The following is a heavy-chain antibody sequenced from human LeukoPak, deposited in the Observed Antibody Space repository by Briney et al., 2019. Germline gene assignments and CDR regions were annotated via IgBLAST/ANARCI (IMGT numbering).Heavy chain of an antibody. V-gene: IGHV4-39*07. J-gene: IGHJ4*02. D-gene: IGHD3-9*01. CDR2: IYYSGST. CDR1: GGPIDHMNYY. Sequence: MTSETLSLTCTVSGGPIDHMNYYWGWICRAPGKGLEWIGSIYYSGSTYYNPSLKSRVTMLIDTSKNQFSLNLNSVTAADTAVYFCARASGRYFDWLQGPFDYWGQGSLVTVSS. CDR3: ARASGRYFDWLQGPFDY.